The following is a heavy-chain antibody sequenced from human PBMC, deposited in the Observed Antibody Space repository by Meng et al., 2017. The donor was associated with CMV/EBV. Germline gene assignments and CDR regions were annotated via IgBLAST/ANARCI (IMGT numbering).Heavy chain of an antibody. J-gene: IGHJ4*02. V-gene: IGHV1-18*01. D-gene: IGHD2-2*01. CDR3: ARDVLGYCSSTSCYLGNY. CDR2: ISAYNGNT. Sequence: ASVKVSCKASGYTFTSYGISWVRQAPGQGLEWMGWISAYNGNTNYAQKLQGRVTMTTDTSTSTAYMELRSLRSDDTAVYYCARDVLGYCSSTSCYLGNYWGQGTLVTVSS. CDR1: GYTFTSYG.